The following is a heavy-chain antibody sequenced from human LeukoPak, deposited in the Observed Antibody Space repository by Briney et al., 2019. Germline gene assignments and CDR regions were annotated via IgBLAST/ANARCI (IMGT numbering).Heavy chain of an antibody. CDR1: GGSISSGSYY. J-gene: IGHJ4*02. Sequence: SETLSLTCTVSGGSISSGSYYWSWIRQPAGKGLEWIGRIYTSGSTNYNPSLKSRVTISVDTSKNQFSLKLSSVTAADTAVYYCARWSQWLDYWGQGTLVTVSS. CDR2: IYTSGST. V-gene: IGHV4-61*02. CDR3: ARWSQWLDY. D-gene: IGHD6-19*01.